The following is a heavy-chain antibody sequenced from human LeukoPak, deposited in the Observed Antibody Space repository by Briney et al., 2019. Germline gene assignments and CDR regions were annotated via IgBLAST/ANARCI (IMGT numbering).Heavy chain of an antibody. Sequence: GGSLRLSCAASGFTFSSYWMSWVRQAPGKGLEWVANIKQDGSEKYYVDSVKGRFTISRDNAKNSLYLQMNSLRAEDTAVYYCARKQRYYDILTGYYPYYFDYWGQGTLVTVSS. CDR1: GFTFSSYW. CDR3: ARKQRYYDILTGYYPYYFDY. CDR2: IKQDGSEK. V-gene: IGHV3-7*01. D-gene: IGHD3-9*01. J-gene: IGHJ4*02.